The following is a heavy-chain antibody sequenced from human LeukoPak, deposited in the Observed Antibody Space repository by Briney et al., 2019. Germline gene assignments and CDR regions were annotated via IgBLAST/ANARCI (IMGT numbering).Heavy chain of an antibody. D-gene: IGHD3-22*01. CDR2: ISDTGGRT. CDR1: GITLSNYG. V-gene: IGHV3-23*01. Sequence: PGGSLRLSCAVSGITLSNYGMTWVRQAPGKGLEWVAGISDTGGRTNYADSVKRRFTISRDNPKNTLYLQMNSLRAEDTAVYFCAKRGVVIRVILVGFHKEAYYFDSWGQGALVTVSS. CDR3: AKRGVVIRVILVGFHKEAYYFDS. J-gene: IGHJ4*02.